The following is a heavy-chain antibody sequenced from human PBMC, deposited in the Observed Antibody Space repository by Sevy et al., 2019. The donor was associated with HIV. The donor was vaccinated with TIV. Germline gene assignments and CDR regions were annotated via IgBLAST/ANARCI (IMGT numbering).Heavy chain of an antibody. CDR2: IYYSGST. Sequence: ETLSLTCAVSGGSISSSHHYWGWIRQPPGKGLEWIGTIYYSGSTYYNPSLKSRVTISVDMSKNQFSLNLSSVTAADTAVYYCARRLLAPKYYFDNWGQGTLVTVSS. J-gene: IGHJ4*02. CDR3: ARRLLAPKYYFDN. CDR1: GGSISSSHHY. V-gene: IGHV4-39*01.